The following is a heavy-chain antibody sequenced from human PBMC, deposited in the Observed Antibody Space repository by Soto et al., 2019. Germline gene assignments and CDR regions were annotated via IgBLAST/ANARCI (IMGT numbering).Heavy chain of an antibody. Sequence: PGGSLRLSCAASGFTFSSYAMSWVRQAPGKGLEWVSAISGSGGSTYYADSVKGRFTISRDNSKNTLDLQMNSLRAEDTAVYYCAKGRYSYDSSGHDYWGLGTLVTVSS. CDR3: AKGRYSYDSSGHDY. CDR1: GFTFSSYA. D-gene: IGHD3-22*01. CDR2: ISGSGGST. J-gene: IGHJ4*02. V-gene: IGHV3-23*01.